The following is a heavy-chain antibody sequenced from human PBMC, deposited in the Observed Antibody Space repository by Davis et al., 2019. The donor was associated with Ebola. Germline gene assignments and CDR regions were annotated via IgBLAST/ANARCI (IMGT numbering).Heavy chain of an antibody. J-gene: IGHJ6*02. D-gene: IGHD5-18*01. V-gene: IGHV4-39*01. CDR3: ARGHSYGSMVYGMDV. CDR2: MFYSGST. CDR1: GGSISSGDFY. Sequence: SETLSLTCSVSGGSISSGDFYWSWIRQPPGKGLEWIGNMFYSGSTYYNTSLKSRVTISVDTSKNQFSLKVSSVTAADTAVYYCARGHSYGSMVYGMDVWGQGTTVTVSS.